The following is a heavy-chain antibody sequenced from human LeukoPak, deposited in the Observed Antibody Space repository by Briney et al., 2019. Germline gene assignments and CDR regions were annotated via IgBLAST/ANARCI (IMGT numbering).Heavy chain of an antibody. CDR3: ARAWDQKDPYFDY. Sequence: GGSLRLSCAASGFTVSSNYMSWVRQAPGKGLEWVSVIYSGGSTYYADSVKGRFTISRDNSKNTLYLQMNSLRAEDTAVYYCARAWDQKDPYFDYWGQGTLVTVSS. CDR1: GFTVSSNY. D-gene: IGHD1-26*01. CDR2: IYSGGST. V-gene: IGHV3-66*01. J-gene: IGHJ4*02.